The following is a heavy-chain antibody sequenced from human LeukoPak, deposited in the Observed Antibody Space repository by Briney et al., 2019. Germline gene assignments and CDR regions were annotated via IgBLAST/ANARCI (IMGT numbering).Heavy chain of an antibody. CDR2: IYYSGST. V-gene: IGHV4-30-4*01. CDR3: ARGSFDYGSGSYWMGWFDP. CDR1: GGSISSGAYY. J-gene: IGHJ5*02. D-gene: IGHD3-10*01. Sequence: SQTLSLTCTVSGGSISSGAYYWSWIRQPPGKGLEWIGYIYYSGSTYYNPSLKSRVTISVDTSKNQFSLKLSSVTAADTAVYYCARGSFDYGSGSYWMGWFDPWGQGTLVTVSS.